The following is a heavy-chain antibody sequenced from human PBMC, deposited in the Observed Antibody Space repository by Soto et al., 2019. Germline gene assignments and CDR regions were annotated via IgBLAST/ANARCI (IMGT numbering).Heavy chain of an antibody. CDR2: IYPGDSDT. CDR3: ARSITIFAPPSHPYYYYMDV. D-gene: IGHD3-3*01. CDR1: GYSFTSYW. V-gene: IGHV5-51*01. Sequence: GESLKISCKGSGYSFTSYWIGWVRQMPGKGLEWMGIIYPGDSDTRYSPSFQGQVTISADKSISTAYLQWSSLKASDTAMYYCARSITIFAPPSHPYYYYMDVWGKGTTVTVSS. J-gene: IGHJ6*03.